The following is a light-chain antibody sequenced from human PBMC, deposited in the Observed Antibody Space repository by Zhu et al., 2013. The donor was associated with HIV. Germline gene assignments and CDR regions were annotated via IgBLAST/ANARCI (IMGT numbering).Light chain of an antibody. CDR1: QSVSSNY. V-gene: IGKV3-20*01. CDR3: QQYGSSPPAST. CDR2: GVS. Sequence: ESVLTQSPGTLSLSPGERATLSCRASQSVSSNYLAWYQQKPGQAPRLLIYGVSNRATGIPDRFSGSGSETDFTLTINRLEPEDFAVYYCQQYGSSPPASTFGQGTKLEIK. J-gene: IGKJ2*01.